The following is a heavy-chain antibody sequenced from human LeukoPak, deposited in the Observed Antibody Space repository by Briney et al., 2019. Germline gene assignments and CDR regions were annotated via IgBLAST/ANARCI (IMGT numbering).Heavy chain of an antibody. D-gene: IGHD4-11*01. Sequence: GGSLRLSCAACGFTFSHYTIGWVRQAPGKGLERVASITSSSSHIYYADSVKGRFTIFRDNAKNEVYLQMNSLRGEDTAIYYCARVMMGATVTTFHYYCMDVWGVGTAVTVSS. J-gene: IGHJ6*03. CDR1: GFTFSHYT. CDR2: ITSSSSHI. CDR3: ARVMMGATVTTFHYYCMDV. V-gene: IGHV3-21*01.